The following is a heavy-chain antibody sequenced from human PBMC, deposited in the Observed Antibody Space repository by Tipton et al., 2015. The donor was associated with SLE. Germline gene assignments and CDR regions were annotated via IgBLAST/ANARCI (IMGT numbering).Heavy chain of an antibody. CDR1: GASINNGTYF. J-gene: IGHJ5*02. Sequence: TLSLTCSVSGASINNGTYFWSWIRQSAVRGLEWIGRIYTSGSTTFNPALRSRVTLSLDTSANHVSLNLRSVTSADSAVYYCARGYYYDSAAYRSWLGPWGPGTLVTVSS. V-gene: IGHV4-61*02. CDR3: ARGYYYDSAAYRSWLGP. D-gene: IGHD3-22*01. CDR2: IYTSGST.